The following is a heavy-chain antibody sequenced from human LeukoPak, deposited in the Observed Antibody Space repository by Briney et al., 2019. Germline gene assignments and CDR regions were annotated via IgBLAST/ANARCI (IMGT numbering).Heavy chain of an antibody. D-gene: IGHD3-3*01. J-gene: IGHJ3*02. V-gene: IGHV3-21*01. Sequence: GGSLRLSCAASGFTFSSYSMNWVRQAPGKGLEWVSSISSSSSYIYYADSVKGRFTISRDNAKNSLYLQMNSLRAEDTAVYYCANDLGITIFSPGAFDIWGQGTMVTVSS. CDR3: ANDLGITIFSPGAFDI. CDR2: ISSSSSYI. CDR1: GFTFSSYS.